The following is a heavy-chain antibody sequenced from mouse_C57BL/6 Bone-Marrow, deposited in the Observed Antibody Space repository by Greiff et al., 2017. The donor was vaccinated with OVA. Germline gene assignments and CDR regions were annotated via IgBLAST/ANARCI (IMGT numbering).Heavy chain of an antibody. V-gene: IGHV1-64*01. J-gene: IGHJ1*03. CDR1: GYTFTSYW. CDR2: IHPNSGST. D-gene: IGHD1-1*01. CDR3: ARFIYYYWYFDV. Sequence: QVQLQQPGAELVKPGASVKLSCKASGYTFTSYWMHWVKQRPGQGLEWIGMIHPNSGSTNYNEKFKSKATLTVDKSSSTAYMQLSSLTSEDSAVYYCARFIYYYWYFDVWGTGTTVTVSS.